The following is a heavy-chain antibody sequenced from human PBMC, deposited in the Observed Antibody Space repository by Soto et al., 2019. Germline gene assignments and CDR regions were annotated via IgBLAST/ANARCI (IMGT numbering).Heavy chain of an antibody. CDR2: ISAYNGNT. Sequence: QVQLVQSGAEVKKPGASVKVSCKASGYTFTNYAFSWVRQAPGQGLEWMGWISAYNGNTNYPQKLQGRGTMTTDTSTSTAYMELRSLRSDDTAVYYCARDLAAAGPLDCWGQGTLVTVSS. CDR3: ARDLAAAGPLDC. D-gene: IGHD6-13*01. CDR1: GYTFTNYA. V-gene: IGHV1-18*01. J-gene: IGHJ4*02.